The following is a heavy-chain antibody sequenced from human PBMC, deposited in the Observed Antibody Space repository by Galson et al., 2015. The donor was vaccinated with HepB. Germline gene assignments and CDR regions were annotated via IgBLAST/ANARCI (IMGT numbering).Heavy chain of an antibody. J-gene: IGHJ4*02. CDR2: INTNTGNP. D-gene: IGHD6-19*01. Sequence: SVKVSCKASGYTFTSYAMNWVRQAPGQGLEWMGWINTNTGNPTYAQGFTGRFVFSLDTSVSTAYLQISSLKAEDTAVYYCARGRYSSGWGLPEYFDYWGQGTLVTVSS. CDR1: GYTFTSYA. V-gene: IGHV7-4-1*02. CDR3: ARGRYSSGWGLPEYFDY.